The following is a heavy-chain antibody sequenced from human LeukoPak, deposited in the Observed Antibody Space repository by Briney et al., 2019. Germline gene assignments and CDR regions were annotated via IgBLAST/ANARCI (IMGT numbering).Heavy chain of an antibody. D-gene: IGHD1-7*01. CDR3: ARGAAGTTPDYYYFGLDV. Sequence: GESLKISCKGSGYRFTDYWIGWGRQMPGKGLEWMGIIYPGDCDTRYSPAFEGRVTISADKSINTAHLQWSSLKASDTAMYYCARGAAGTTPDYYYFGLDVWGQGTTVRVSS. CDR2: IYPGDCDT. J-gene: IGHJ6*02. V-gene: IGHV5-51*01. CDR1: GYRFTDYW.